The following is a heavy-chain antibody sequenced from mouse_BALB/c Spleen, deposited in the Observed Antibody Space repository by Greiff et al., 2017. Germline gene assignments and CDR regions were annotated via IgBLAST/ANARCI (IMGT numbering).Heavy chain of an antibody. Sequence: EVQRVESGGDLVKPGGSLKLSCAASGFTFSSYGMSWVRQTPDKRLEWVATISSGGSYTYYPDSVKGRFTISRDNAKNTLYLQMSSLKSEDTAMYYCARLSYDYDSAWFAYWGQGTLVTVSA. CDR2: ISSGGSYT. D-gene: IGHD2-4*01. V-gene: IGHV5-6*01. CDR3: ARLSYDYDSAWFAY. CDR1: GFTFSSYG. J-gene: IGHJ3*01.